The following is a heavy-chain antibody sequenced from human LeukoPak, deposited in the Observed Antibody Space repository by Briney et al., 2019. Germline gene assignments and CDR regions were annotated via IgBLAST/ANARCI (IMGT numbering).Heavy chain of an antibody. J-gene: IGHJ5*02. Sequence: PSETLSLTCTVSGGSISSSSYYWGWIRQPPGKGLEWIGSIYYSGSTYYNPSLKSRVTISVDTSKNQFSLKLSSVTAADTAVYYCARGWPIAAAGFSRWFDPWGQGTLVTVSS. D-gene: IGHD6-13*01. CDR1: GGSISSSSYY. CDR3: ARGWPIAAAGFSRWFDP. V-gene: IGHV4-39*07. CDR2: IYYSGST.